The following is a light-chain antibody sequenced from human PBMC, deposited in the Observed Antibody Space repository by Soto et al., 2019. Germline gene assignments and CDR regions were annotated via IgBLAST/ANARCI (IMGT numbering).Light chain of an antibody. CDR3: QEYSKWPSRT. J-gene: IGKJ1*01. V-gene: IGKV3-15*01. Sequence: EIVMTQSPATLAVSPGERATLSCRASQSVRINVAWYQQKNGQAPRLLVYGASTRASGIPDRFSESGSGTEFTLTISSLQSEDFAVYYCQEYSKWPSRTFGPGTKVDIK. CDR2: GAS. CDR1: QSVRIN.